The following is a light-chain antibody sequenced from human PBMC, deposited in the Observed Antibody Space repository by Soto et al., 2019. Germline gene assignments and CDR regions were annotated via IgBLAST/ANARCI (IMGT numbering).Light chain of an antibody. CDR3: QQRHMWPIT. CDR1: QSFRGL. J-gene: IGKJ5*01. V-gene: IGKV3-11*01. Sequence: EVVLTQSPGTLSLSPGERATLSCRASQSFRGLLAWYQQKPGQAPRLLIYDAYNRATGIPPRFSGSGSGTVFTLTISSLEPEDSAVYYCQQRHMWPITFGQGTRLEIK. CDR2: DAY.